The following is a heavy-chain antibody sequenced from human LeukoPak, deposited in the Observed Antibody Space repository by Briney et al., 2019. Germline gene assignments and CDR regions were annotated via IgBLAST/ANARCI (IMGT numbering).Heavy chain of an antibody. D-gene: IGHD3-3*01. V-gene: IGHV5-51*01. CDR1: GYSFTTYW. CDR3: DRSGVVTFYQYMDV. CDR2: DT. Sequence: GESLKIPCKGSGYSFTTYWIGGARQMPGEGLEWMGIDTRYTPYFQGKVTISADKSISSAYLQWSRLKASDAAMYYCDRSGVVTFYQYMDVWGTGTTVTVSS. J-gene: IGHJ6*03.